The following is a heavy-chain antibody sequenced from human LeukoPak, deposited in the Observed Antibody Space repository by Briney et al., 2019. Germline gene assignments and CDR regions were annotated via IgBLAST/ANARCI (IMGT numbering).Heavy chain of an antibody. Sequence: ASVKVSCKASGGTFSSYAISWVRQAPGQGLEWMGRIIPILGIANYAQKFQGRVTITADKSTSTAYMELSSLRSEDTAVYYCAKPSGRQLVANYFDYWGQGTLVTVSS. V-gene: IGHV1-69*04. CDR3: AKPSGRQLVANYFDY. J-gene: IGHJ4*02. D-gene: IGHD6-6*01. CDR1: GGTFSSYA. CDR2: IIPILGIA.